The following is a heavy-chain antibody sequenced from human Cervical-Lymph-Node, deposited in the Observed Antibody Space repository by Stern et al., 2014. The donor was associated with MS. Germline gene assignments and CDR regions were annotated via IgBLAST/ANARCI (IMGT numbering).Heavy chain of an antibody. V-gene: IGHV4-59*01. Sequence: QVQLVESGPGLVKPSETLSLTCTVSGGSIGSYYWSWIRQPPGKGLEWIGYVYYSGSTNYNPSLKSRVTISLDTPKKQFSLKLTSVTAADTAVYYCARDVGYASGLDYWGQGTQVIVSS. D-gene: IGHD3-16*01. J-gene: IGHJ4*02. CDR2: VYYSGST. CDR1: GGSIGSYY. CDR3: ARDVGYASGLDY.